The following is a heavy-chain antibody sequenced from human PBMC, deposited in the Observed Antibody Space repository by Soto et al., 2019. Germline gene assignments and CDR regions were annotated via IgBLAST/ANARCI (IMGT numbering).Heavy chain of an antibody. CDR2: ISYDGSNK. V-gene: IGHV3-30*18. Sequence: PGGSLRLSCAASGFTFSSYGMHWVRQAPGKGLEWVAVISYDGSNKYYADSVKGRFTISRDNSKNTLYLQMNSLRAEDTAVYYCAKDNGSPYYYDSSNLYYFDYWGQGTLVTVSS. CDR1: GFTFSSYG. CDR3: AKDNGSPYYYDSSNLYYFDY. D-gene: IGHD3-22*01. J-gene: IGHJ4*02.